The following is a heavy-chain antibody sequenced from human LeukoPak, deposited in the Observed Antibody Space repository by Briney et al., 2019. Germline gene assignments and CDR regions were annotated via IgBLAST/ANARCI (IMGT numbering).Heavy chain of an antibody. CDR2: IYTSGST. V-gene: IGHV4-4*07. CDR3: ARYVYYDSSGYYFDY. Sequence: SETLSLTCTVSGGSISSYYWSWIRQPAGKGLEWIGRIYTSGSTNYNPSLKSRVTISVDKSKNQFSLKLSSVTAADTAVYYCARYVYYDSSGYYFDYWGQGTLVTVSS. D-gene: IGHD3-22*01. CDR1: GGSISSYY. J-gene: IGHJ4*02.